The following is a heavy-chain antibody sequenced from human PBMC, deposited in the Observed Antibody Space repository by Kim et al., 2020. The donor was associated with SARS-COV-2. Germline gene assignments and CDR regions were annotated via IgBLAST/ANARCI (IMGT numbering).Heavy chain of an antibody. D-gene: IGHD2-21*01. CDR3: AKSGVYCGGDCYGTDFFDY. CDR1: GFTFSSYA. Sequence: GGSLRLSCAASGFTFSSYAMSWVRQAPGKGLEWVSAISGSGGSTYYADSVKGRFTISRDNSKNTLYLQMNSLRAEDTAVYYCAKSGVYCGGDCYGTDFFDYWGQGTLVTVSS. CDR2: ISGSGGST. J-gene: IGHJ4*02. V-gene: IGHV3-23*01.